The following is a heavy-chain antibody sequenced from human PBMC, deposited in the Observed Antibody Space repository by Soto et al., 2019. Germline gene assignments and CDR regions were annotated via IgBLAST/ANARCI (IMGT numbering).Heavy chain of an antibody. CDR2: IYYSGIT. V-gene: IGHV4-39*01. D-gene: IGHD3-16*01. J-gene: IGHJ6*02. CDR1: AGSISSSSYY. Sequence: KPSETLSLTCTVSAGSISSSSYYWGWIRQPPGKGLEWIGCIYYSGITYYNPSLKSRVTISVDTSKNKFSLKLSSVTAADTAVYYCARQWGPSSLGFDYYYGMDVWGQGPTVTVSS. CDR3: ARQWGPSSLGFDYYYGMDV.